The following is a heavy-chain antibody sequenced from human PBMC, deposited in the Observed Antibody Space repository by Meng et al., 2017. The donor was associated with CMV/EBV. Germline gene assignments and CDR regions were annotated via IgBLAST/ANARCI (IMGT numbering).Heavy chain of an antibody. CDR1: GFTFSSYG. V-gene: IGHV3-33*06. CDR2: IWHDGSNK. CDR3: AKEAHLYDFWTRDAFDI. J-gene: IGHJ3*02. D-gene: IGHD3-3*01. Sequence: GESLKISCAASGFTFSSYGMHWVRQAPGKGLEWVAVIWHDGSNKYYADSVKGRFTISRDNSKNTLYLQMNSLRAEDTAVYYCAKEAHLYDFWTRDAFDIWGQGTMVTVSS.